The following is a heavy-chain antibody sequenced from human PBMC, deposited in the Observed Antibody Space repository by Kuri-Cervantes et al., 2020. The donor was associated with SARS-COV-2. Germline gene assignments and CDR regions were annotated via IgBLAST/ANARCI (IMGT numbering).Heavy chain of an antibody. CDR2: IYSGGTT. V-gene: IGHV3-53*01. J-gene: IGHJ5*02. D-gene: IGHD3-10*01. CDR1: GFTVSRKY. CDR3: ARGEITMVRGVIGAGWFDP. Sequence: GESLKISCEASGFTVSRKYINWVRQAPGKGLEWVSVIYSGGTTYYADSVKGRFSISRDDSKNTVYLQLNSLRAEDTAVYYCARGEITMVRGVIGAGWFDPWGQGTLVTVSS.